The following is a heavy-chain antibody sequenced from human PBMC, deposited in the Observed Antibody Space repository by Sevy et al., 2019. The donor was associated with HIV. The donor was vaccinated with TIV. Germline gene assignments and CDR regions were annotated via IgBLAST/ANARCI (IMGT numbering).Heavy chain of an antibody. D-gene: IGHD3-3*01. CDR3: AGGFWSGFDY. J-gene: IGHJ4*02. CDR2: ISSSGSTI. Sequence: GGSLRLSCAASGFTFSSYEMNWVRQAPGKGLEWVSYISSSGSTIYYADSVKGRFTISRDNSRNTLDLQMNSLRAEDTAVYYCAGGFWSGFDYWGQGILVTVSS. CDR1: GFTFSSYE. V-gene: IGHV3-48*03.